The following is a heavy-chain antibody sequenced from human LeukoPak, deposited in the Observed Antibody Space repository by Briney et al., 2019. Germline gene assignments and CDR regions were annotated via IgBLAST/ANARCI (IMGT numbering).Heavy chain of an antibody. V-gene: IGHV4-34*01. Sequence: SETLSLTCVFYGGSLSGYYWSWIRQPPAKGLEGMGEINHSGSTNYNPSLKSQVTISLDQSKNQFPLKHSSVPAADRAVYDCARGHIATYYDFWRGPQRLFWFDPWGQGTLVTVSS. J-gene: IGHJ5*02. CDR2: INHSGST. D-gene: IGHD3-3*01. CDR3: ARGHIATYYDFWRGPQRLFWFDP. CDR1: GGSLSGYY.